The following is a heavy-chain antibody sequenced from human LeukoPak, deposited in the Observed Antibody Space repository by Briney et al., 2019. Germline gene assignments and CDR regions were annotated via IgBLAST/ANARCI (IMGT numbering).Heavy chain of an antibody. V-gene: IGHV1-69*05. Sequence: PSVKVSYKASRGTCSSYAISWVRHPPGQGLEWMGGIIPIFGTANYAQKLQGRVTMTTDTSTSTAYMELRSLRSDDTAVYYCARRYGSGSQYNWFDPWGQGTLVTVSS. CDR2: IIPIFGTA. CDR1: RGTCSSYA. D-gene: IGHD3-10*01. J-gene: IGHJ5*02. CDR3: ARRYGSGSQYNWFDP.